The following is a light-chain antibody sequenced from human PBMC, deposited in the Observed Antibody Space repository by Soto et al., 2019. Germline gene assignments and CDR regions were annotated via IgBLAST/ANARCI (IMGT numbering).Light chain of an antibody. J-gene: IGLJ1*01. CDR1: SSNIGSNT. CDR2: SNN. Sequence: QPSLTQPPSASGTPWQRVTISCSGSSSNIGSNTVNWYQQLPGTAPKLLIYSNNQRPSGVPDRFSGSKSGTSASLAISGLQSEDEADYYCAAWDDSLNGFYVFGTGTKVTVL. V-gene: IGLV1-44*01. CDR3: AAWDDSLNGFYV.